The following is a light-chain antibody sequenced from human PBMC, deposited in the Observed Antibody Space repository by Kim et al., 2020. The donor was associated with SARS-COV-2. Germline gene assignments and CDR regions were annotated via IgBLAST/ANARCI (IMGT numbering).Light chain of an antibody. CDR2: GKN. Sequence: SSELTQDPAVSVALGQTVRITCQGDSLRSYYASWYQQKPGQAPALVIYGKNNPTSGITDRFSGSSSGNTASLTITGAKAEDEADYYCNSRDSSGNHVFGT. J-gene: IGLJ1*01. CDR1: SLRSYY. CDR3: NSRDSSGNHV. V-gene: IGLV3-19*01.